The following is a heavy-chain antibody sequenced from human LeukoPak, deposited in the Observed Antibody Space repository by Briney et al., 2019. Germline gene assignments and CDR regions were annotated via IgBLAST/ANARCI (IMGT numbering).Heavy chain of an antibody. J-gene: IGHJ4*02. CDR1: GYTFTSYA. CDR2: INAGNGNT. Sequence: ASVKVSGKASGYTFTSYAMHWVRQAPGQRLEWMGWINAGNGNTKYSQKFQGRVTITRDTSASTAYMELSSLRSEDTAVYYCARGPGIAVAGTLGLDYWGQGTLVTVSS. CDR3: ARGPGIAVAGTLGLDY. V-gene: IGHV1-3*01. D-gene: IGHD6-19*01.